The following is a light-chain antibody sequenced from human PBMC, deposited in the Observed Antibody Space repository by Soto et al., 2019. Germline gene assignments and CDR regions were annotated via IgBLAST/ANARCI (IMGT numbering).Light chain of an antibody. Sequence: DIQMTQSPSTLSASVGDRVTITCRASQSISSWLAWYQQKPGKAPKLLIYKASSLESGVPSRFSGSGSGTELTLTISSLQPDDFATDYCQQYNSYSLFTFGPGTKVDIK. V-gene: IGKV1-5*03. CDR1: QSISSW. CDR3: QQYNSYSLFT. CDR2: KAS. J-gene: IGKJ3*01.